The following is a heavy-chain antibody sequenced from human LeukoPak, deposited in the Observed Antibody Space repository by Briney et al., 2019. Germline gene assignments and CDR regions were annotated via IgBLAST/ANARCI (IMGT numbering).Heavy chain of an antibody. D-gene: IGHD3-10*01. J-gene: IGHJ4*02. CDR2: INAGNGNT. V-gene: IGHV1-3*01. CDR1: GYTFTTYA. CDR3: ARARHVYYGSGSYDY. Sequence: ASVTVSCTASGYTFTTYAMHWVRQAPGQRLEWMGWINAGNGNTKYSQKFQGRVTITRDTSASTAYMELSSLRSEDTAVYYCARARHVYYGSGSYDYWGQGTLVTVSS.